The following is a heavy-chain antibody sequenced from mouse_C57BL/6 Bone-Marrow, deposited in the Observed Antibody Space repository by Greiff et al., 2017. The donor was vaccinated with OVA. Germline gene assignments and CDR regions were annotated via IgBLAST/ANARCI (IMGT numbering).Heavy chain of an antibody. CDR3: ARAPYGNYGYFDV. Sequence: VKLMESGAELARPGASVKLSCKASGYTFTSYGISWVKQRTGQGLEWIGEIYPRSGNTYYNEKFKGKATLTADKSSSTAYMELRSLTSEDSAVYFCARAPYGNYGYFDVWGTGTTVTVSS. CDR2: IYPRSGNT. V-gene: IGHV1-81*01. J-gene: IGHJ1*03. CDR1: GYTFTSYG. D-gene: IGHD2-1*01.